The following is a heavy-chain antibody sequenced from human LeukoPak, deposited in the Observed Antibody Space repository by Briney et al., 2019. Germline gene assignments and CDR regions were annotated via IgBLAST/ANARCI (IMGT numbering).Heavy chain of an antibody. V-gene: IGHV4-59*01. D-gene: IGHD2-8*01. J-gene: IGHJ4*02. Sequence: PSETLSLTCTVSGGSTSSYYWSWIRQPPGKGLGWIGYIYYSGSTNYNPSLKSRVTISVDTSKNQFSLKLSSVTAADTAVYYCARDKRMNGYFDYWGQGTLVTVSS. CDR3: ARDKRMNGYFDY. CDR2: IYYSGST. CDR1: GGSTSSYY.